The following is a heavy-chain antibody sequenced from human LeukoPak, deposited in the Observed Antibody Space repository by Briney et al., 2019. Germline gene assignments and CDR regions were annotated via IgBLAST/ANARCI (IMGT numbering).Heavy chain of an antibody. CDR1: GYTFTSYG. Sequence: ASVKVSCKASGYTFTSYGISWVRQAPGQGLEWMGWISAYNGNTNYAQKLQGRVTMTTDTSTSTAYMELRSLRSDDTAVYYCAREGQQLVRPYYYYGMDVWGQGTTVTVSS. J-gene: IGHJ6*02. CDR3: AREGQQLVRPYYYYGMDV. V-gene: IGHV1-18*01. D-gene: IGHD6-13*01. CDR2: ISAYNGNT.